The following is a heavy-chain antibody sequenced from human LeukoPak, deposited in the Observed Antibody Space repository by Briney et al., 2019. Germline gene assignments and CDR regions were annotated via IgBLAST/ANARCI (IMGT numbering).Heavy chain of an antibody. Sequence: SETLSLTCTVSGGFISSYYWSWIRQPAGKGLESIGHISTSGSTNYNPSLKSRVTMSVDTSKNQFSLKLSSVTAADTAVYYCARVRYSDSSVLTRKRSYYFDYWGRGTLVTVSS. D-gene: IGHD3-22*01. J-gene: IGHJ4*02. CDR1: GGFISSYY. CDR3: ARVRYSDSSVLTRKRSYYFDY. CDR2: ISTSGST. V-gene: IGHV4-4*07.